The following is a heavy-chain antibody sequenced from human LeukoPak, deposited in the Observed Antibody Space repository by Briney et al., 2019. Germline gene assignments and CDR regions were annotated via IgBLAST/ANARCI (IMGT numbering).Heavy chain of an antibody. CDR3: ARGLRYYDFWSGLYYFDY. CDR2: IYYSGST. CDR1: GGSISSSSYY. V-gene: IGHV4-39*07. D-gene: IGHD3-3*01. J-gene: IGHJ4*02. Sequence: PSETLSLTCTVSGGSISSSSYYWGWIRQPPGKRLEWIGSIYYSGSTYYNPSLKSRVTISVDTSKNQFSLKLSSVTAADTAVYYCARGLRYYDFWSGLYYFDYWGQGTLVTVSS.